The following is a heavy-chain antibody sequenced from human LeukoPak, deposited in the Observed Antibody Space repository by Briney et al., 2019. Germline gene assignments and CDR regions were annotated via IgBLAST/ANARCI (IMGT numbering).Heavy chain of an antibody. J-gene: IGHJ2*01. CDR1: EFTFSSYG. D-gene: IGHD5-12*01. Sequence: GGTLRLSCAASEFTFSSYGMSWVRQAPGKGLEWVSAISGSGGSTYYADSVKGRFTISRDNSKNTLYLQMNSLRAEDTAVYYCAKGGVATIYWYFDLWGRGTLVTVSS. V-gene: IGHV3-23*01. CDR2: ISGSGGST. CDR3: AKGGVATIYWYFDL.